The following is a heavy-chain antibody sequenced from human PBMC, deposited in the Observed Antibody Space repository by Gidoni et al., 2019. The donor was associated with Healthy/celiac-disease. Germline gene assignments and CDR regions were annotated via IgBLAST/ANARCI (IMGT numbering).Heavy chain of an antibody. CDR2: INPSGGST. V-gene: IGHV1-46*01. J-gene: IGHJ4*02. D-gene: IGHD6-6*01. CDR3: ASQSSIAGRDY. Sequence: HVQLVQSGAEVKKPGAPLKVSCKASGYTFTSYYMHWLRQAPGQGLEWMGIINPSGGSTSYAQKFQGRVTMTRDTSTSTVYMELSSLRSADTAVYYCASQSSIAGRDYWGQGTLVTVSS. CDR1: GYTFTSYY.